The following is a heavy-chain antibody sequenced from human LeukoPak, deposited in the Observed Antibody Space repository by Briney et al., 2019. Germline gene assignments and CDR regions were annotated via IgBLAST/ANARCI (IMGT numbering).Heavy chain of an antibody. CDR3: ARGGYSVRGVLITPHFDS. D-gene: IGHD3-10*01. CDR1: GFTFSSYA. Sequence: GGSLRLSCAASGFTFSSYAMSWVRQAPGKGLEWVSSISSSGSTIYSADSVRGRFTISRDSAKSSLYLQMNSLRAEDTAVYYCARGGYSVRGVLITPHFDSWGQGTLVTVSS. V-gene: IGHV3-48*01. CDR2: ISSSGSTI. J-gene: IGHJ4*02.